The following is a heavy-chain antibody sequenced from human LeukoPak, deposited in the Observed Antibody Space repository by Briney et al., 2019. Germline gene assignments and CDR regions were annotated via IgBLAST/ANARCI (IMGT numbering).Heavy chain of an antibody. V-gene: IGHV4-34*01. J-gene: IGHJ5*02. Sequence: PSETLSLTSAVYGGSFSGYYWSWIRQPPGKGLEWIGEINHSGSTNCNPSLKSRVTISVDTSKNQFSLKLSSVTAADTAVYYCARRETYYYDSSGFNWFDPWGQGTLVTVSS. CDR1: GGSFSGYY. CDR2: INHSGST. D-gene: IGHD3-22*01. CDR3: ARRETYYYDSSGFNWFDP.